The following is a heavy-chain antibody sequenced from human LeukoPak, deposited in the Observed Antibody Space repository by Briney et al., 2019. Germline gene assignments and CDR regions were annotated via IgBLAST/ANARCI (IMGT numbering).Heavy chain of an antibody. J-gene: IGHJ4*02. V-gene: IGHV3-7*01. D-gene: IGHD6-25*01. Sequence: GGSLRLSCAASGFTFRDHYTTWVRQAPGKGLEWVANIKKDGSEKHYVDSVKGRFTISRDNVKNSLYLQMTSLRGEDTAVYYCVQRGLDYWGQGTQVTVSS. CDR1: GFTFRDHY. CDR2: IKKDGSEK. CDR3: VQRGLDY.